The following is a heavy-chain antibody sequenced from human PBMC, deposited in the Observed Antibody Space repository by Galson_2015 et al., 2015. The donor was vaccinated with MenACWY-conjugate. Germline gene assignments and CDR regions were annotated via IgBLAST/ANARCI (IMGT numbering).Heavy chain of an antibody. CDR3: ARFYGDYPRYYYGMDV. CDR1: GFTFSSYA. V-gene: IGHV3-53*04. J-gene: IGHJ6*02. D-gene: IGHD4-17*01. CDR2: IYSGGST. Sequence: SLRLSCAASGFTFSSYAMRWVRQAPGKGLEWVSVIYSGGSTYYADSVKGRFTISRHNSKNTLYLQMNSLRAEDTAVYYCARFYGDYPRYYYGMDVWGQGTTVTVSS.